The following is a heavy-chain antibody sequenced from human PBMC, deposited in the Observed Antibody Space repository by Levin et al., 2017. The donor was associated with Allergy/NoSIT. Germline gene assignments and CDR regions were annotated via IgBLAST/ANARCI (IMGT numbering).Heavy chain of an antibody. V-gene: IGHV4-30-4*01. D-gene: IGHD3-3*01. J-gene: IGHJ4*02. CDR2: IYYSGST. CDR3: ARVLSWSYFDY. CDR1: GGSISSGDYY. Sequence: LRLSCTVSGGSISSGDYYWSWIRQPPGKGLEWIGYIYYSGSTYYNPSLKSRVTISVDTSKNQFSLKLSSVTAADTAVYYCARVLSWSYFDYWGQGTLVTVSS.